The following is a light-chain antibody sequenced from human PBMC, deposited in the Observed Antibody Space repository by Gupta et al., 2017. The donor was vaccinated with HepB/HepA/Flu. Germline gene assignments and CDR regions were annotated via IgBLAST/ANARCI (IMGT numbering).Light chain of an antibody. V-gene: IGKV1-5*03. CDR2: KAS. J-gene: IGKJ1*01. CDR1: QSINSY. Sequence: DIQMTQSPSTLSASVGDRVTITCRASQSINSYLAWYQQKPGKAPKVLIYKASSLESGVPSRFSGSGFETEFTLTISSLQPDDFATYYCQQYNSYASWMFGQGTKVEIK. CDR3: QQYNSYASWM.